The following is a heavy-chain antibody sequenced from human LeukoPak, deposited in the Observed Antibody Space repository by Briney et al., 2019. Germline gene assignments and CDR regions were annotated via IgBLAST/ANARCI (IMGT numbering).Heavy chain of an antibody. CDR2: ISAYNGNT. D-gene: IGHD3-3*01. V-gene: IGHV1-18*01. J-gene: IGHJ5*02. CDR1: GYTFTSYG. Sequence: GASVKVSCKASGYTFTSYGISWVRQAPGQGLEWMGWISAYNGNTNYAQKLQGRVTMTTDTSTSTAHMELRSLRSDDTAVYYCARVDVLRFLEWSYEVPWGQGTLVTVSS. CDR3: ARVDVLRFLEWSYEVP.